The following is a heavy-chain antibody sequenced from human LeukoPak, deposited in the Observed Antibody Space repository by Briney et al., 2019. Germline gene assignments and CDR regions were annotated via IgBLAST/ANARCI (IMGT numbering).Heavy chain of an antibody. Sequence: GGSLRLSCEVSEFTFSSYAMSWVRQAPGKGLEWVSSISGSGGSTYYADSVKGRFTISRDNSKNTLYLQMNSLRAEDTAVYYCAKSGYNRFDYWGQGTRVTVSS. V-gene: IGHV3-23*01. CDR1: EFTFSSYA. D-gene: IGHD5-24*01. J-gene: IGHJ4*02. CDR2: ISGSGGST. CDR3: AKSGYNRFDY.